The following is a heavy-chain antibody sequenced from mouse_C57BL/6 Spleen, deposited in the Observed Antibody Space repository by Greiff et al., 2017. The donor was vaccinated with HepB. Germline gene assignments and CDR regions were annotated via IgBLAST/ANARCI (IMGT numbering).Heavy chain of an antibody. CDR3: AREAGTHFDY. CDR2: INPYNGGT. J-gene: IGHJ2*01. V-gene: IGHV1-19*01. CDR1: GYTFTDYY. D-gene: IGHD4-1*01. Sequence: EVQLQQSGPVLVKPGASVKMSCKASGYTFTDYYMNWVKQSHGKSLEWIGVINPYNGGTSYNQKFKGKATLTVDKSSSTAYMELNSLTSEDSVVYYCAREAGTHFDYWGQGTTLTVSS.